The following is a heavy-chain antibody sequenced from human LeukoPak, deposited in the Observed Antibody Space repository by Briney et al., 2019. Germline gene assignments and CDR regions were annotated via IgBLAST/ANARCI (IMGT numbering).Heavy chain of an antibody. D-gene: IGHD6-13*01. J-gene: IGHJ5*02. CDR1: GFLLSTSGVG. CDR3: AHRGEAAGMGNWFDP. V-gene: IGHV2-5*01. Sequence: SGPTLVNPTQTLTLTCTFSGFLLSTSGVGVGWIRQPPGKALEWLALIYWNDDKRYSPSLKSRLTITKDTSKNQVVLTMTNMDPVDTATYYCAHRGEAAGMGNWFDPWGQGTLVTVSS. CDR2: IYWNDDK.